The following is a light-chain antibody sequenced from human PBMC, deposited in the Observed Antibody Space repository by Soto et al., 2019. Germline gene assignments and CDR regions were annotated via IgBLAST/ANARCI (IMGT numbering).Light chain of an antibody. CDR2: KAS. V-gene: IGKV1-5*03. Sequence: DIQMTQSPSTLSASVGDRVTITCRASQTFNNWLAWYQQKPGKAPKLLIYKASNLETGVPSRFSGSGSGTEFTLTISSLQPDDSGTYYCQQYNSWTFGQGTKVEIK. CDR1: QTFNNW. J-gene: IGKJ1*01. CDR3: QQYNSWT.